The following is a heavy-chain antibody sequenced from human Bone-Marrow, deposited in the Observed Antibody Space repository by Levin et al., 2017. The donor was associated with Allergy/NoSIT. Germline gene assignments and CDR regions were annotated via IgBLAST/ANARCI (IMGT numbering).Heavy chain of an antibody. Sequence: GESLKISCAASGFTFTNFWMTWVRQAPGKGLEWVANIREDGSDKNYVDSVRGRFTISRDNAKHSLFLQMNSLRAEDTAVYYCETDSYSISVAGPNFDYWGQGTLVTVYS. CDR3: ETDSYSISVAGPNFDY. J-gene: IGHJ4*02. CDR2: IREDGSDK. D-gene: IGHD6-13*01. CDR1: GFTFTNFW. V-gene: IGHV3-7*01.